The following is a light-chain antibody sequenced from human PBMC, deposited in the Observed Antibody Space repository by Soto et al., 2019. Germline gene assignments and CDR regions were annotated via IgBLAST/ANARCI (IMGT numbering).Light chain of an antibody. Sequence: EGVLISVPGAPFLSQGERATLSCRARQSLSRGYLAWYQQKPGQAPRLLIYGASSRATGIPDRFSGSGSGTDFSLTISRLEPEDFAVYYCQQYDTSRRTFGQGTKVDIK. V-gene: IGKV3-20*01. J-gene: IGKJ1*01. CDR2: GAS. CDR3: QQYDTSRRT. CDR1: QSLSRGY.